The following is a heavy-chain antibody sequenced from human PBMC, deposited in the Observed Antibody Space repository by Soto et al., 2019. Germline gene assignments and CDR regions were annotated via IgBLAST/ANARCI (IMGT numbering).Heavy chain of an antibody. Sequence: PSETLSLTCTVSGGSISDFYWSWVRQPPGKGLEWIGYIHYSGSTDYNPSLKGRVTISVDTSKNQFSLKLRSVTAADTAVYYCARVGGVAARTFDYWGQGTLVTVSS. CDR2: IHYSGST. D-gene: IGHD6-6*01. CDR3: ARVGGVAARTFDY. J-gene: IGHJ4*02. V-gene: IGHV4-59*01. CDR1: GGSISDFY.